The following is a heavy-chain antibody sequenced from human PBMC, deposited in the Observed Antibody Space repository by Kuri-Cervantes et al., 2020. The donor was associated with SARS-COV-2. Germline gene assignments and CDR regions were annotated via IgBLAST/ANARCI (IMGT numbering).Heavy chain of an antibody. J-gene: IGHJ3*02. CDR1: GYTFTGYY. CDR2: INPNSGGI. D-gene: IGHD2-2*01. V-gene: IGHV1-2*02. CDR3: ARVGIDIVVGNDAFDT. Sequence: ASVKVSCKASGYTFTGYYMHWVRQAPGQGLEWMGWINPNSGGINYAQKFQGRVTMTRGTSISTAYMELSRLRSDDTAVYYCARVGIDIVVGNDAFDTWGQGTMVTVSS.